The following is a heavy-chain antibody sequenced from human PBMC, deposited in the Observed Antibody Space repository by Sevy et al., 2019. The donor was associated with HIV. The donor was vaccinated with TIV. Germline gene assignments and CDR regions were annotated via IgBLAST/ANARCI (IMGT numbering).Heavy chain of an antibody. D-gene: IGHD3-22*01. J-gene: IGHJ4*02. Sequence: GGSLRLSCAASGFTFSSYAMSWVRQAPGKGLEWVSAISGSGGSTYYADSVKGRFTISRDNSKNTLYLQMNSLRAEDTAVYYCAKSSGFSSTAPDLLFDYWGQGTLVTVSS. V-gene: IGHV3-23*01. CDR1: GFTFSSYA. CDR3: AKSSGFSSTAPDLLFDY. CDR2: ISGSGGST.